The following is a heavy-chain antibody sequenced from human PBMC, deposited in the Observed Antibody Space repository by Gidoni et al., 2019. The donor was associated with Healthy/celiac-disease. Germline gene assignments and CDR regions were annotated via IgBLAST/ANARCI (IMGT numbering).Heavy chain of an antibody. Sequence: EVQLVEAGGGLVQPGRSLRLSCAASGVTFEDYALHWVRQAPGKGLEWVSGISWNSGSIGYADSVKGRFTISRDNAKNSLYLQMNSLRAEDTALYYCAKDQGSGKYQLLGDWFDPWGQGTLVTVSS. V-gene: IGHV3-9*01. D-gene: IGHD2-2*01. CDR1: GVTFEDYA. CDR2: ISWNSGSI. J-gene: IGHJ5*02. CDR3: AKDQGSGKYQLLGDWFDP.